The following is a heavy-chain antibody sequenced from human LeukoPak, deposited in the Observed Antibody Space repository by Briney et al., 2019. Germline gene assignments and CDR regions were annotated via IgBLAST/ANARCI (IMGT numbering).Heavy chain of an antibody. CDR3: ARAGIAAAGKGFDY. CDR1: GYTFTGYY. CDR2: INPNSGGT. Sequence: GSVKVSCKASGYTFTGYYMHWVRQAPGQGLEWMGWINPNSGGTNYAQKFQGRVTMTRDTSISTAYMELSRLRSDDTAVYYCARAGIAAAGKGFDYWGQGTLVTVSS. V-gene: IGHV1-2*02. J-gene: IGHJ4*02. D-gene: IGHD6-13*01.